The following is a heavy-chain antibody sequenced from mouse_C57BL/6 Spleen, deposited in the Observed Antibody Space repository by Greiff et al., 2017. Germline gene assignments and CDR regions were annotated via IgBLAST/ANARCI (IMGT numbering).Heavy chain of an antibody. CDR3: AKEGYYYGSSLHWYFDV. CDR2: IWRGGST. CDR1: GFSLTSYG. Sequence: QVQLQQSGPGLVQPSQSLSITCTVSGFSLTSYGVHWVRQSPGKGLEWLGVIWRGGSTDYNAAFMSRLSITKDNSKSHVFFKMNSLQADDTAIYYCAKEGYYYGSSLHWYFDVWGTGTTVTVSS. D-gene: IGHD1-1*01. J-gene: IGHJ1*03. V-gene: IGHV2-5*01.